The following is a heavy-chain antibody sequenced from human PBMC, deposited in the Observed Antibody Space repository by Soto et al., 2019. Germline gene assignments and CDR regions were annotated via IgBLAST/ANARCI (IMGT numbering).Heavy chain of an antibody. D-gene: IGHD2-21*02. CDR1: GGSISSYY. CDR3: ARGGDYVSRLSDY. Sequence: PSETLSLTCTVAGGSISSYYWSWIRQPPGKGLEWIGYIYYSGSTNYNPSLKSRVTISVDTSKTQFSLKLSSVTAADTAVYYCARGGDYVSRLSDYWGQGTLVTVSS. J-gene: IGHJ4*02. CDR2: IYYSGST. V-gene: IGHV4-59*01.